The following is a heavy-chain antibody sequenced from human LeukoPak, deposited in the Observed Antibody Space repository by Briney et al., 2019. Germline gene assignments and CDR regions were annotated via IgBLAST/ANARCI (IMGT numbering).Heavy chain of an antibody. J-gene: IGHJ4*02. Sequence: SQTLSLTCTVSGGSISSGGYYWSWIRQHPGKGLEWIGSIYYSGSTNYNPSLQGRVTISVDRSKNQFSLKLSSVTAADTAVYYCARGDGAPPDFDYWGQGTLVTVSS. V-gene: IGHV4-31*03. D-gene: IGHD1-26*01. CDR2: IYYSGST. CDR3: ARGDGAPPDFDY. CDR1: GGSISSGGYY.